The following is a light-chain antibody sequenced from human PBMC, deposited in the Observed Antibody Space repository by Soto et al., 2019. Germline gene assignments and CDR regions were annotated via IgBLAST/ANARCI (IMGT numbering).Light chain of an antibody. CDR1: QGISTY. Sequence: DIQLTQSPSFLSASVGDRVTMTCRASQGISTYLAWYQQKPGKAPKLLIYAASTLQSGVPSRFSGSGSGTEFALAISSLQPEDFATYYCQQLRTYPYTFGQGTKVDIK. CDR2: AAS. J-gene: IGKJ2*01. V-gene: IGKV1-9*01. CDR3: QQLRTYPYT.